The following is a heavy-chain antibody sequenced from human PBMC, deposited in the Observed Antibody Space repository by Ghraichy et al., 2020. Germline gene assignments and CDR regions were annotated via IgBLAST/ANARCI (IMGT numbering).Heavy chain of an antibody. J-gene: IGHJ6*02. CDR2: IKQDGSEK. Sequence: GGSLRLSCAASGFTFSSYWMSWVRQAPGKGLEWVANIKQDGSEKYYVDSVKGRFTISRDNAKNSLYLQMNSLRAEDTAVYYCFGFDYYYYYGMDVWGQGTTVTVSS. V-gene: IGHV3-7*01. D-gene: IGHD3-10*01. CDR1: GFTFSSYW. CDR3: FGFDYYYYYGMDV.